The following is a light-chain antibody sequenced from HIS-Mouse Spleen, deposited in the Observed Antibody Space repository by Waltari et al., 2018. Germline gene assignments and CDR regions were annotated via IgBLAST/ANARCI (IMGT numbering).Light chain of an antibody. CDR3: CSYAGSSTSVV. CDR1: SSDVGSYNP. V-gene: IGLV2-23*01. Sequence: QPALTQPASVSGSPGQSTTISCTGTSSDVGSYNPVSRYQQHPGKAPKLMIYEGSKRPSGVSNRFSGSKSGNTASLTISGLQAEDEADYYCCSYAGSSTSVVFGGGTKLTVL. CDR2: EGS. J-gene: IGLJ2*01.